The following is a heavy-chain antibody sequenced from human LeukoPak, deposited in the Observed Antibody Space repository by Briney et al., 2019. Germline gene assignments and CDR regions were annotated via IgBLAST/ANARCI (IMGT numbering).Heavy chain of an antibody. V-gene: IGHV4-59*01. CDR1: GGSISSYY. CDR3: AREQLALPVGFDY. D-gene: IGHD6-6*01. J-gene: IGHJ4*02. Sequence: SETLSLTCTVSGGSISSYYWSWIRQPPGKGLEWIGYIYYSGSTNYNPSLKSRVTISVDTFKNQFSLKLSSVTAADTAVYYCAREQLALPVGFDYWGQGTLVTVSS. CDR2: IYYSGST.